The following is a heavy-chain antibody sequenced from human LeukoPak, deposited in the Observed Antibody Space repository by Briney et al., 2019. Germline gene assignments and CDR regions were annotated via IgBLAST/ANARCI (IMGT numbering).Heavy chain of an antibody. J-gene: IGHJ4*02. D-gene: IGHD3-22*01. CDR2: INTDGSST. CDR1: GFTFSSFW. Sequence: GGSLRLSCAASGFTFSSFWMHWVRQAPGKGLVWVSRINTDGSSTTYADSVKGRFTISRDNAKNTLYLQMNSLRVEDTAVYYRARVRGYDTSDYDYWGQGTLVTVSS. V-gene: IGHV3-74*01. CDR3: ARVRGYDTSDYDY.